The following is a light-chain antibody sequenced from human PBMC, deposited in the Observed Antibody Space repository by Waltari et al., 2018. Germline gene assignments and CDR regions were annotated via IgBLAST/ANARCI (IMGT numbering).Light chain of an antibody. V-gene: IGKV3-15*01. Sequence: EVVMTQSPAPLSVSPGESATLSCRASQSISRNVVWYQQRPGRAPRPLIYAASTRASDTPARFSGSGSGTDFSLTITGLQSEDSAVYYCQQFNDWPRTFGRGTRVEI. CDR1: QSISRN. CDR3: QQFNDWPRT. J-gene: IGKJ1*01. CDR2: AAS.